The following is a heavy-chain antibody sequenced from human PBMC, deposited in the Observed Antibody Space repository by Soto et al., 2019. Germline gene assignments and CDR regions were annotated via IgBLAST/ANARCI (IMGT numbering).Heavy chain of an antibody. CDR2: ISAYNGNT. V-gene: IGHV1-18*01. CDR1: GYTFTSYG. D-gene: IGHD5-18*01. J-gene: IGHJ5*02. Sequence: ASVKVSCKASGYTFTSYGISWVRQAPGQGLEWMGWISAYNGNTNYAQKLQGRVTMTTDTSTSTAYMELSSLRSDDTAVYYCARLCGYSYDYVPYHWFDPWGQGTLVTVSS. CDR3: ARLCGYSYDYVPYHWFDP.